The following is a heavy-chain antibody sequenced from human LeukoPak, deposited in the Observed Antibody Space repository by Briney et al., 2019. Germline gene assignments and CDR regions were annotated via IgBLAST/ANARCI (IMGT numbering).Heavy chain of an antibody. V-gene: IGHV4-39*07. J-gene: IGHJ4*02. CDR1: GGYISSSSYY. D-gene: IGHD3-3*01. CDR3: ASSERDFHFHY. CDR2: IYYSGST. Sequence: SETLSLTCTVSGGYISSSSYYWGWIRQPPGKGLEWIGSIYYSGSTYYNPSLKSRVTISVDTSRNQFSLKLGSVTAADTAVYYCASSERDFHFHYWGQGTLVTVSS.